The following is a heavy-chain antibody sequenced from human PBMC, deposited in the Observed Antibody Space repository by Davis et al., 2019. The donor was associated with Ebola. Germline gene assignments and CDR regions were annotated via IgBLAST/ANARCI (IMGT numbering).Heavy chain of an antibody. V-gene: IGHV1-18*01. CDR2: ISAYNGNT. CDR3: AREGYYDILTHYYYYGMDV. Sequence: ASVKVSCKASGYTFTNYGISWVRQAPGQGLEWMGWISAYNGNTNYAQKLQGRVTMTTDTSTSTAYMELRSLRSDDTAVYYCAREGYYDILTHYYYYGMDVWGQGTTVTVSS. D-gene: IGHD3-9*01. J-gene: IGHJ6*02. CDR1: GYTFTNYG.